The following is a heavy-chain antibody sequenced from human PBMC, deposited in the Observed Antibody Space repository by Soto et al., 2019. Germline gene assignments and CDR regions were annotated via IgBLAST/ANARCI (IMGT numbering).Heavy chain of an antibody. D-gene: IGHD6-19*01. J-gene: IGHJ4*02. CDR2: IYYSGNT. CDR1: GGSISSSSYF. V-gene: IGHV4-39*01. Sequence: QLQLQESGPGLVKPSETLSLTCTVSGGSISSSSYFWGRIRQPPGKGLEWIGTIYYSGNTYYNPSLKSRVTVSVDTSENQFSLNVTSVTAADTAVYYCARRKGAVAGRSYFDYWGQGTLVTVSS. CDR3: ARRKGAVAGRSYFDY.